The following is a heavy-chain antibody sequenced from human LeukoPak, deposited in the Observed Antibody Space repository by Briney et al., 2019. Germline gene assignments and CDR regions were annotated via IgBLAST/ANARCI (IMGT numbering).Heavy chain of an antibody. D-gene: IGHD1-26*01. J-gene: IGHJ4*02. CDR2: ISAYNGNT. CDR3: ASLGEDSFDY. V-gene: IGHV1-18*01. CDR1: GYTFTSYG. Sequence: GASVKVSCKASGYTFTSYGISWVRQAPGQGLEWMGWISAYNGNTNYAQKLQGRVTMTRDTSTSTVYMELSSLRSEDTAVYYCASLGEDSFDYWGQGTLVTVSS.